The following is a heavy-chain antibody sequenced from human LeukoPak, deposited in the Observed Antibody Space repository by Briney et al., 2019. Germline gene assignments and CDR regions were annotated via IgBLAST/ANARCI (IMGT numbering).Heavy chain of an antibody. D-gene: IGHD2-15*01. CDR3: ATGPHCSGGSCYSGYYYGMDV. Sequence: GASVKVSCKASGYTFTSYGISWVRQAPGQGLEWMGWISAYNGNTNYAQKLQGRVTMTTDTSTSTAYMELRSLRSDDTAVYYCATGPHCSGGSCYSGYYYGMDVWGQGTTVTVSS. V-gene: IGHV1-18*01. CDR2: ISAYNGNT. J-gene: IGHJ6*02. CDR1: GYTFTSYG.